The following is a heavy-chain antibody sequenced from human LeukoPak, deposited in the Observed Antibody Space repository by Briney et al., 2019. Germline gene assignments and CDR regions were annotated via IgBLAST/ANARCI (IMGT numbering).Heavy chain of an antibody. Sequence: PGGSLRLSCAASGFTFSRYWMSWVRQAPGKGLEWVANIKQDGSEKNYVDSVKGRFTISRDNAKNSLHLQMNSLRAEDTAVYYCARRGSGYDLVGYFDYWGQGTLVTVSS. CDR1: GFTFSRYW. J-gene: IGHJ4*02. V-gene: IGHV3-7*01. D-gene: IGHD5-12*01. CDR2: IKQDGSEK. CDR3: ARRGSGYDLVGYFDY.